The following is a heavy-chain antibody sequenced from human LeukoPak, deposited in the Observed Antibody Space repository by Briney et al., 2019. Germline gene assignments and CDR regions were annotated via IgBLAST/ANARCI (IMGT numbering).Heavy chain of an antibody. V-gene: IGHV1-18*01. D-gene: IGHD4-17*01. Sequence: ASVKVSCKASGYTFTTYGISWVRQAPGQGLEWMGWISAYNGNSNYAQKFQGRVTMTTDTSTSTAYMELRSLRSDDTAVYYCARVVTTVTTFRWFDPWGQGTLVTVSS. CDR3: ARVVTTVTTFRWFDP. CDR1: GYTFTTYG. CDR2: ISAYNGNS. J-gene: IGHJ5*02.